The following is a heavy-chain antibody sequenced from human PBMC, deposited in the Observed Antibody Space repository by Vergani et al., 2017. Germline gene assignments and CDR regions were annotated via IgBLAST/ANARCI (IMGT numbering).Heavy chain of an antibody. CDR1: GFTLSDST. CDR3: ARRGDYDPLTGKTNYFDP. J-gene: IGHJ5*02. Sequence: EVQLVESGGGLVQPGESLKVSCAASGFTLSDSTVHWVRQTSGKGLEWIGRIRSKAYNYATAYAASVKGRFSVSRDDSENMAYLQMNYLKSEDTAVYYCARRGDYDPLTGKTNYFDPWGQGTLVTVSS. V-gene: IGHV3-73*01. D-gene: IGHD3-9*01. CDR2: IRSKAYNYAT.